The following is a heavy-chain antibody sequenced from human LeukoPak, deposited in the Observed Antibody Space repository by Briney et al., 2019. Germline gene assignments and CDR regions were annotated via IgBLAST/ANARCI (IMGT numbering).Heavy chain of an antibody. CDR3: AKHEGRYYYYGMDV. Sequence: GGSLRLSCAASGFTFSSYAMSWVRQAPGKGLEWVSAISDSGGSTYYADSVKGRFTISRDNSKNTLYLQMNSLRAEDTAVYYCAKHEGRYYYYGMDVWGQGTTVTVSS. J-gene: IGHJ6*02. CDR1: GFTFSSYA. D-gene: IGHD3-10*01. V-gene: IGHV3-23*01. CDR2: ISDSGGST.